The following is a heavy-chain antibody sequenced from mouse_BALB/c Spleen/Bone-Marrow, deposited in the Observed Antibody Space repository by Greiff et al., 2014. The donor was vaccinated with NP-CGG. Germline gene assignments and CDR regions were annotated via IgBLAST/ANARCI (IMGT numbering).Heavy chain of an antibody. Sequence: VQKQQSVHKLVRPGISAKISSQRPGHTFTDYAMHWVKQSHAKSLEWIGVISTYSGNTNYNQKFKGKATMTVDKSSSTAYMELARLTSEDSAIYYCARSGYGYDWFAYWGQGTLVTVSA. CDR2: ISTYSGNT. V-gene: IGHV1-67*01. CDR3: ARSGYGYDWFAY. D-gene: IGHD2-2*01. J-gene: IGHJ3*01. CDR1: GHTFTDYA.